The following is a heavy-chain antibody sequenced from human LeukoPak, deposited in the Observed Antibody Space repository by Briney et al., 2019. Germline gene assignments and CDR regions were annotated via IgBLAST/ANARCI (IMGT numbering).Heavy chain of an antibody. CDR2: ISSSGDKT. CDR3: AKEDKTVSTPYVDY. D-gene: IGHD5/OR15-5a*01. V-gene: IGHV3-23*01. CDR1: GFAFTDYA. J-gene: IGHJ4*02. Sequence: GGSLRLSCAASGFAFTDYAISWVRQARGKGLKWVSAISSSGDKTYYADSVKGRFSISRDNSKNTLYLQINSLRAEDTAVYYCAKEDKTVSTPYVDYWGPGTLVTVSS.